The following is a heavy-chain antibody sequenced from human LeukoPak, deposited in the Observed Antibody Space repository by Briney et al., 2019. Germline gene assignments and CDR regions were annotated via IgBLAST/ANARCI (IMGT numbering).Heavy chain of an antibody. CDR2: INQDGTEK. CDR1: GFTFTTYW. Sequence: PGESLRLSCAASGFTFTTYWMSWVRQFPGKGLEWVANINQDGTEKYYVDSVKGRFTISRDNAKNSLYLQMNSLRAEDTAVYYCAKDSAKKYDDYWGQGTLVTVSS. D-gene: IGHD2/OR15-2a*01. V-gene: IGHV3-7*03. J-gene: IGHJ4*02. CDR3: AKDSAKKYDDY.